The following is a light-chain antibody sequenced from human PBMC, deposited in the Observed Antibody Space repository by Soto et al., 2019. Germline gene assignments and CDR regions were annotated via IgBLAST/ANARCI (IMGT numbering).Light chain of an antibody. CDR3: QQYNNWPPWT. CDR1: QSINNN. V-gene: IGKV3D-15*01. CDR2: DAS. J-gene: IGKJ1*01. Sequence: ETVLTQSPGTLSLSAGERATVSCRAIQSINNNFLAWYQLRPGQAPRLLIYDASSRATGIPDRFSGSGSGTEFTLTISSLQSEDFAVYYCQQYNNWPPWTFGQGTKVDIK.